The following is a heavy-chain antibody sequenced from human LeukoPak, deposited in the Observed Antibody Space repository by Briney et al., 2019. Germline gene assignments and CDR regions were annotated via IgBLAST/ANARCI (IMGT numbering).Heavy chain of an antibody. D-gene: IGHD3-16*02. CDR2: ISGRGGST. CDR1: GFTFSTYA. CDR3: AKSTTRELSTANFDY. V-gene: IGHV3-23*01. Sequence: GGSLRLSCAASGFTFSTYAMSWVRQAPGKGLEWVSAISGRGGSTYYADSVKGRFTISGDNSKNTLYLQMNSLRAEDTAIYYCAKSTTRELSTANFDYWGQGTLVTVSS. J-gene: IGHJ4*02.